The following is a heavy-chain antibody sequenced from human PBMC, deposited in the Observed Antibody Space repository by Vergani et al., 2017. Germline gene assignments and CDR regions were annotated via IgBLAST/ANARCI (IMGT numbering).Heavy chain of an antibody. D-gene: IGHD3-10*01. CDR2: ISARYPST. CDR1: GFTFSACP. J-gene: IGHJ6*02. V-gene: IGHV3-23*01. CDR3: AKDLVTYYYGSGSYTVSPGGMDV. Sequence: EVQLLQSGGGVIQPGGSVRLSCAASGFTFSACPMTWVRQAPGKGLEWVSAISARYPSTYYADSVKGRFTISRDNSKNTLYLQMNSLRAEDTAVYYCAKDLVTYYYGSGSYTVSPGGMDVWGQGTTVTVSS.